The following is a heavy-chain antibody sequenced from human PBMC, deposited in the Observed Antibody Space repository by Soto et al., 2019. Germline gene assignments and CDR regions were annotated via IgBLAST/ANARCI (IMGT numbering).Heavy chain of an antibody. Sequence: PSETLSLTCAVYGGFFSGYFWTWIRQPPGKGLEWIGEINHSGSTNYNPSLMSRVTISVDTSKNQFSLILSSVTAADTAVYYCTSRATGSGWSDHWFDPWGQGTLVTVSS. CDR1: GGFFSGYF. V-gene: IGHV4-34*01. CDR2: INHSGST. J-gene: IGHJ5*02. D-gene: IGHD6-19*01. CDR3: TSRATGSGWSDHWFDP.